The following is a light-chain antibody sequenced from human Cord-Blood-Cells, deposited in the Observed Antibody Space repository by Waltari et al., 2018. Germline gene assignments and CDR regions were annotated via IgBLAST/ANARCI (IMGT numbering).Light chain of an antibody. J-gene: IGLJ2*01. V-gene: IGLV3-1*01. CDR1: KLGEKY. CDR3: QAWDSSTVV. Sequence: SYELTQPPSVSVSPGQTASITCSGDKLGEKYACGYLQKPGQAPVLVIYQDSKRPSGIPVRFSGSNSGNTATLTISGTQAMDEADYYCQAWDSSTVVFGGGTKLTVL. CDR2: QDS.